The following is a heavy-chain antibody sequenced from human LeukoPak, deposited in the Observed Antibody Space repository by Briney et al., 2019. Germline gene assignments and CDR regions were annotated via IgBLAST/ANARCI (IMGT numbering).Heavy chain of an antibody. CDR1: GDPISLYH. D-gene: IGHD4-17*01. CDR2: IVTIVST. V-gene: IGHV4-4*07. Sequence: SSDTLSLTCTVSGDPISLYHWRWLRHSAGKGLGCIPRIVTIVSTTYHPSLKARFTMSVDTSKNQFSLKLSSVTAADTAVYYCARGDGPYFDYWGQGTLVTVSS. CDR3: ARGDGPYFDY. J-gene: IGHJ4*02.